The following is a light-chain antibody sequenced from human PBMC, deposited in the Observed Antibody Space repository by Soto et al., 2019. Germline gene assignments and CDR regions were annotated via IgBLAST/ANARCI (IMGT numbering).Light chain of an antibody. CDR2: RNN. CDR1: SSNIGTDND. J-gene: IGLJ1*01. V-gene: IGLV1-40*01. CDR3: QSYDTNLTTYV. Sequence: QSVLPQPPSVSGAPGQRVTISCSGSSSNIGTDNDVHWYQQLPGTAPKLLIYRNNNRPSGVPDRFSGSKSGTSASVAITGLQAEDEAVYYCQSYDTNLTTYVFGTGTKLTVL.